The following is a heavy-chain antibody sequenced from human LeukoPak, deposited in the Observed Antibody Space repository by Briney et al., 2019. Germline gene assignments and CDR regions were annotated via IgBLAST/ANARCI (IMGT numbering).Heavy chain of an antibody. V-gene: IGHV1-46*01. CDR2: INPSGGST. J-gene: IGHJ6*02. Sequence: GASVKVSCKASGYTFTSYYMHWVRQAPGQGLEWMGIINPSGGSTSYAQKFQGRVTMTRDTSTSTVYMELSSLRSEDTAVYYCAGSGVGGTYYYYYYYGMDVWGQGTTVTVSS. CDR3: AGSGVGGTYYYYYYYGMDV. D-gene: IGHD1-26*01. CDR1: GYTFTSYY.